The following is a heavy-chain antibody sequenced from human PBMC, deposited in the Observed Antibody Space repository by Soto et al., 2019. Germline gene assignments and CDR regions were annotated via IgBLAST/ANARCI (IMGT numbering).Heavy chain of an antibody. J-gene: IGHJ4*01. V-gene: IGHV3-30*03. CDR3: ARYSGKYQCPMDH. CDR2: ISYDGSNK. D-gene: IGHD1-26*01. Sequence: QVQLVESGGGVVQPGRSLRLSCAASGFTFRHYGIHWVRQAPGKGLEWLAVISYDGSNKHYADSVKGRFTVSRDNSENTLYLQMNSLRAEDTAVYFGARYSGKYQCPMDHWGQGTLVTVSS. CDR1: GFTFRHYG.